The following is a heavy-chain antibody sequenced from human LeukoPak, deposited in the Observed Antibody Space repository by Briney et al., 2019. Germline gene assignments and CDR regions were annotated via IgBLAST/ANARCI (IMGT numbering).Heavy chain of an antibody. Sequence: RPGGSLRLSCAASGFTFGSYAMSWVRQAPGKGLEWVANIKQDGSEKYYVDSVKGRFTISRDNAENSLYLQMNSLRAEDTAVYYCARARYCSGGSCYFDYWGQGTLVTVSS. CDR1: GFTFGSYA. CDR3: ARARYCSGGSCYFDY. V-gene: IGHV3-7*01. J-gene: IGHJ4*02. D-gene: IGHD2-15*01. CDR2: IKQDGSEK.